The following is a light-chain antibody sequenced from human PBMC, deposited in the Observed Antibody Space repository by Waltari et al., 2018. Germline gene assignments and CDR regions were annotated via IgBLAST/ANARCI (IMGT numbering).Light chain of an antibody. CDR1: NNDIGSYNL. Sequence: QSALTQPASVSGSPGQSITISCTGTNNDIGSYNLVSWYQQHPGKAPKVIFFEVNKRPAGVSIRFSGYKSGNTASLTVSGLHPEDEADYYCCSYAGTPRVVFGGGTKLTVL. CDR3: CSYAGTPRVV. CDR2: EVN. J-gene: IGLJ2*01. V-gene: IGLV2-23*02.